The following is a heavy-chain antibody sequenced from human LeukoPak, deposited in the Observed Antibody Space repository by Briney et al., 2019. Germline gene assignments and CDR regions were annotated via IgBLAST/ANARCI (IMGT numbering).Heavy chain of an antibody. Sequence: SETLSLTCTVSGGSISSNYWSWIRQPAGKGLEWIGRVYTSGTTNYNPSLKSRVTMSIDTSKNQFSLKLSSVTAADTAVYYCARALTPAYSGSAGPYFDYWGQGTLVTVSP. CDR3: ARALTPAYSGSAGPYFDY. J-gene: IGHJ4*02. V-gene: IGHV4-4*07. D-gene: IGHD1-26*01. CDR2: VYTSGTT. CDR1: GGSISSNY.